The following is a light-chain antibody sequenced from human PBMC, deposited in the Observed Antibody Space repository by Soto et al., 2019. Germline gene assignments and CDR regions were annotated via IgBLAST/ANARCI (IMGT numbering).Light chain of an antibody. CDR1: KSDIGVYDF. CDR3: KSYPGSNTYA. J-gene: IGLJ1*01. CDR2: EVV. Sequence: QSALTQPPSASGSPGQSVTISCTGTKSDIGVYDFVSWYQHHPGKAPRLIIYEVVQRPSGVPDRFSGSKSGNTASLTVSGLQAADEADYFCKSYPGSNTYAFGSGTTVTV. V-gene: IGLV2-8*01.